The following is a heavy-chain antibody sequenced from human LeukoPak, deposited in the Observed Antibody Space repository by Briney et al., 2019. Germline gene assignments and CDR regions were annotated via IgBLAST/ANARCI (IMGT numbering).Heavy chain of an antibody. J-gene: IGHJ4*02. V-gene: IGHV4-34*01. CDR1: GGSFSGYS. D-gene: IGHD6-19*01. CDR3: ARRCRIGSGWFYDY. Sequence: SETRSPTGAVHGGSFSGYSWTWIRKPPGKGRGWIGEFNHSGSTNYNPPLKSRVTISVDTSKNQISLKLSSVTAADTAVYYCARRCRIGSGWFYDYWGQGTLVTVSS. CDR2: FNHSGST.